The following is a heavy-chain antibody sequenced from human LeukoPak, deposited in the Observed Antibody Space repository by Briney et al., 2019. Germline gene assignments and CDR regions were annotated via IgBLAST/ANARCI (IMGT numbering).Heavy chain of an antibody. CDR3: ARVYDSSGYSMYAFDI. V-gene: IGHV4-34*01. D-gene: IGHD3-22*01. CDR2: INHSGST. Sequence: SETLSLTCAVYGGSFSGYYWSWIRQPPGKGLEWIGEINHSGSTNYNPSLKSRVTISVDTSKNQFSLKLSSVTAADTAVYYCARVYDSSGYSMYAFDIWGQGTMVTVSS. J-gene: IGHJ3*02. CDR1: GGSFSGYY.